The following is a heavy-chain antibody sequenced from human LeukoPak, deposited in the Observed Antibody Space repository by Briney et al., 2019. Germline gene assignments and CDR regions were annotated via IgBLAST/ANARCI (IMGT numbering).Heavy chain of an antibody. V-gene: IGHV3-74*01. J-gene: IGHJ3*02. Sequence: GGSLRLSCAASGLTFSNYAMTWVRQAPGKGLVWVSRINSDGRSTKYADSVKGRFTISRDNAKNTLYLQMNSLRAEDTAVYYCVRDRAVSPFPPDAFDMWGQGTMVTVAS. CDR2: INSDGRST. CDR3: VRDRAVSPFPPDAFDM. CDR1: GLTFSNYA. D-gene: IGHD4-17*01.